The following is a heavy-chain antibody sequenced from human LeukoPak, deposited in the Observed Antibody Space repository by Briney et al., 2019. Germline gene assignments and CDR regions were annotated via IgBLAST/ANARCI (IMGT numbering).Heavy chain of an antibody. CDR2: IYPGDSDI. J-gene: IGHJ4*02. CDR3: ARLKRIEGAPTPFDY. CDR1: GYSFTSYW. Sequence: GESLKISCKGSGYSFTSYWIGWVRQMPGKGLEWMGIIYPGDSDIRYSPSFQGQVTISDDKPISTAYLQWSSLKASDTAMYYCARLKRIEGAPTPFDYWGQGTLVTVSS. D-gene: IGHD1-26*01. V-gene: IGHV5-51*01.